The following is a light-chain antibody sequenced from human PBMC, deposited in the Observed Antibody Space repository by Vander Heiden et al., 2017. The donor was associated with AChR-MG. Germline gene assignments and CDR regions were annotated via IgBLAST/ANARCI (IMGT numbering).Light chain of an antibody. J-gene: IGLJ2*01. V-gene: IGLV2-14*03. CDR1: SSDVGAYNY. CDR2: DVS. CDR3: TSYTSSSTRVV. Sequence: SGSPGQSITISCPGTSSDVGAYNYVSWYQQHPGKAPKLMIYDVSERPSGISNRFSGSKSGKTASLTISGLQTEDGADYYCTSYTSSSTRVVFGGGTKLTVL.